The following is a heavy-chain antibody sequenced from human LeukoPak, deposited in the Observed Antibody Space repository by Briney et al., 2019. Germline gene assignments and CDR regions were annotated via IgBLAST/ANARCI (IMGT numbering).Heavy chain of an antibody. D-gene: IGHD5-24*01. J-gene: IGHJ4*02. CDR2: ISSSSSYI. Sequence: PGGSLRLSCAASGFTFSSYEMNWVRQAPGKGLEWVSSISSSSSYIYYADSVKGRFTISRDNAKNSLYLQMNSLRAEDTAVYYCAREVEMAHVDYWGQGTLVTVSS. CDR1: GFTFSSYE. CDR3: AREVEMAHVDY. V-gene: IGHV3-21*01.